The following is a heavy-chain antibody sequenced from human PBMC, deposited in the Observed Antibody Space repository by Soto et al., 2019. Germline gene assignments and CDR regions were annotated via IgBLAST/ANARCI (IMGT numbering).Heavy chain of an antibody. CDR2: IIPIFGTA. J-gene: IGHJ4*02. Sequence: QVQLVQSGAEVKKPGSSVKVSCKASGGTFSSYAISWVRQAPGQGLEWMGGIIPIFGTANYAQKFQGRVTITADESRSTAYMELSSLRSEDTAVYYCASLYYDDSSGYYSPGYFDYWGQGTLVTVSS. V-gene: IGHV1-69*01. D-gene: IGHD3-22*01. CDR3: ASLYYDDSSGYYSPGYFDY. CDR1: GGTFSSYA.